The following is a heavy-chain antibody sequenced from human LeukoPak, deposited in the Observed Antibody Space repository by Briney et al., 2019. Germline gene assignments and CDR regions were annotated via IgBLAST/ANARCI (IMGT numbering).Heavy chain of an antibody. J-gene: IGHJ3*02. D-gene: IGHD6-19*01. CDR1: AFTFTSHW. CDR2: INSDGSTT. Sequence: GGSLRLSCTASAFTFTSHWMHWVRQAPGKALVWVSRINSDGSTTNYADSVKGRFTISRDNAKNSLYLQMNSLRAEDTAVYYCAKEYSSGWYLGAFDIWGQGTMVTVSS. V-gene: IGHV3-74*01. CDR3: AKEYSSGWYLGAFDI.